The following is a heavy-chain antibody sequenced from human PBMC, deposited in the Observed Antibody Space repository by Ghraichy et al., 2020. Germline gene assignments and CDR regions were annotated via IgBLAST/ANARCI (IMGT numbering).Heavy chain of an antibody. J-gene: IGHJ4*02. CDR3: AKAMSVGAIFLGDY. CDR2: ISGSGGST. Sequence: GGSLRLSCAASGFTFSSYAMSWVRQAPGKGLEWVSAISGSGGSTYYADSVKGRFNIPRDNSKNTLYLQMNSLRAEDTAVYYCAKAMSVGAIFLGDYWGQGTLVTVSS. D-gene: IGHD1-26*01. CDR1: GFTFSSYA. V-gene: IGHV3-23*01.